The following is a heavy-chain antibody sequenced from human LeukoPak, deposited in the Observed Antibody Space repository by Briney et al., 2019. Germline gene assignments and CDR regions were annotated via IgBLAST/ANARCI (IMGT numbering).Heavy chain of an antibody. CDR2: INPNGGGT. D-gene: IGHD6-13*01. CDR3: ARGGSWYDY. CDR1: GDTFTAYY. V-gene: IGHV1-2*04. J-gene: IGHJ4*02. Sequence: VASVKVSCKVSGDTFTAYYMHWVRQAPGQGLEWMGWINPNGGGTNYAQKFQGWVTMTRDTSISTAYMELSRLKSDDTAVYYCARGGSWYDYWGQGTLVSVSS.